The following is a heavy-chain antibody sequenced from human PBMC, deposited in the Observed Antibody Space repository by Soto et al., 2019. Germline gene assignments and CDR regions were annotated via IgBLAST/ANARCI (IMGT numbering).Heavy chain of an antibody. D-gene: IGHD3-3*01. CDR1: GGSVSSGSYY. CDR2: IYYSGST. CDR3: ARGSSGDFWSGLYYYYYYGMDV. J-gene: IGHJ6*02. V-gene: IGHV4-61*01. Sequence: PSETLSLTCTVSGGSVSSGSYYWSWIRQPPGKGLEWIGYIYYSGSTNYNPSLKSRVTISVDTSKNQFSLKLSSVTAADTAVYYCARGSSGDFWSGLYYYYYYGMDVWGQGTTVTVSS.